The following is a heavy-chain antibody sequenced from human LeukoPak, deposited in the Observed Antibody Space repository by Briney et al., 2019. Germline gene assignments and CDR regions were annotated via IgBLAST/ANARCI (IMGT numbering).Heavy chain of an antibody. Sequence: ASVKVSCKASGYTFTGYYMHWVRQAPGQGLEWMGWINPNSGGTNYAQKFQGRVTMTRDTSISTAYMELSRLRSDDTAVYYCARDQLDSSSWYYYYYYGMDVWGQGTTVTVSS. V-gene: IGHV1-2*02. CDR1: GYTFTGYY. D-gene: IGHD6-13*01. J-gene: IGHJ6*02. CDR3: ARDQLDSSSWYYYYYYGMDV. CDR2: INPNSGGT.